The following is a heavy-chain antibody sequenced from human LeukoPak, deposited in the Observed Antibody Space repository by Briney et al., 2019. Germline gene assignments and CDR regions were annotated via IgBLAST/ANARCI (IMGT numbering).Heavy chain of an antibody. CDR2: IIPIFGTA. CDR3: ARSSIIAAAGPYYFDY. D-gene: IGHD6-13*01. V-gene: IGHV1-69*06. Sequence: ASVKVSCKASGYTFTSYAISWVRQAPGQGLEWMGGIIPIFGTANYAQKFQGRVTITADKSTSTAYMELSSLRSEDTAVYYCARSSIIAAAGPYYFDYWGQGTLVTVSS. J-gene: IGHJ4*02. CDR1: GYTFTSYA.